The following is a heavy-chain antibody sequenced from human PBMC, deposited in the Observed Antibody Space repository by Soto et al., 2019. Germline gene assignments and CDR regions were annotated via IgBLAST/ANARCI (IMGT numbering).Heavy chain of an antibody. V-gene: IGHV3-15*07. Sequence: EVQLVESGGGLVKPGGSLRLSCAASGFTFSNAWMNWVRQAPGKGLEWVGRIKSKTDGGTTDYAAPVKGRFTISRDNSKNTRYRKMNSIKTEDTAVYYCPTDASRMWGAADFDYWGQEPLVTFSS. CDR2: IKSKTDGGTT. J-gene: IGHJ4*02. D-gene: IGHD1-26*01. CDR1: GFTFSNAW. CDR3: PTDASRMWGAADFDY.